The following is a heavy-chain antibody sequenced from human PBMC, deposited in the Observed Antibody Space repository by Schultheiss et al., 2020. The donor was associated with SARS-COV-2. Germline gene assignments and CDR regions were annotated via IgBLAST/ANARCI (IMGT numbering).Heavy chain of an antibody. V-gene: IGHV4-39*01. CDR1: GGSISSSGYY. Sequence: SETLSLTCTVSGGSISSSGYYWGWIRQPPGKGLEWIGSIYYSGSAYYNPSLKSRVTISVDTSKNQLSLKLSSVTAADTAVYYCARGQYSSNWYGSRPFDPWGQGTLVTVSS. CDR3: ARGQYSSNWYGSRPFDP. J-gene: IGHJ5*02. D-gene: IGHD6-13*01. CDR2: IYYSGSA.